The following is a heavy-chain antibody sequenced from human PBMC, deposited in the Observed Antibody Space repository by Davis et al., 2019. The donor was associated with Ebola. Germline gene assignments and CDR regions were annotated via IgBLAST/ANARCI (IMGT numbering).Heavy chain of an antibody. CDR3: ARSESTVTTLWMGY. CDR1: GYTFTSYG. CDR2: ISAYNGNT. V-gene: IGHV1-18*01. D-gene: IGHD4-17*01. J-gene: IGHJ4*02. Sequence: GESLKISRKASGYTFTSYGISWVRQAPGQGLEWMGWISAYNGNTNYAQKLQGRVTMTTDTSTSTAYMELRSLRSDDTAVYYCARSESTVTTLWMGYWGQGTLVTVSS.